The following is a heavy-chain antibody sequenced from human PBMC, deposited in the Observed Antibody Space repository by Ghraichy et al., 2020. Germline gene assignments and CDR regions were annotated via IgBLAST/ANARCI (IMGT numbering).Heavy chain of an antibody. CDR1: GFTLSNYW. Sequence: SCAASGFTLSNYWMHWVRQVPGKGLVWVSRIKSDGSDTIYAESVKGRFTISRDNAKNTLYLQMNSLRAEDTAVYYCAREYCRGGRCYFGTGGSHFDYWGQGNLVTVSS. CDR3: AREYCRGGRCYFGTGGSHFDY. V-gene: IGHV3-74*01. CDR2: IKSDGSDT. D-gene: IGHD2-15*01. J-gene: IGHJ4*02.